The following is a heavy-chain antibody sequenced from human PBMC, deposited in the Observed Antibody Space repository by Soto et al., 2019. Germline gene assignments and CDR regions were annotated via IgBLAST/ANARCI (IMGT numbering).Heavy chain of an antibody. D-gene: IGHD3-10*01. CDR2: ISINGGST. V-gene: IGHV3-74*01. Sequence: EVQLVESGGGLVQPGGSLRLSCAASGFTFSSYWMHWVRQAPGKGLVWVSRISINGGSTSYADSVKGRFTIARDNAKNTLYLQMNSLRAEDTAVYYCAGGGVAGSGTYYNDNWGRGTLVTVSS. CDR1: GFTFSSYW. CDR3: AGGGVAGSGTYYNDN. J-gene: IGHJ4*02.